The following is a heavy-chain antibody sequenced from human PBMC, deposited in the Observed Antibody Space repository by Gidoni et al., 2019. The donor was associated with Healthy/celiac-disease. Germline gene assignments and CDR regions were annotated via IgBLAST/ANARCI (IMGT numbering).Heavy chain of an antibody. CDR3: AKQDSSGRTMLGY. CDR2: ISYDGSNK. J-gene: IGHJ4*02. CDR1: GFTFSSYG. Sequence: QVQLVESGGGVVQPGRSLRLSCAASGFTFSSYGMHWVRQAPGKGLEWVAVISYDGSNKYYADSVKGRFTISRDNSKNTLYLQMNSLRAEDTAVYYCAKQDSSGRTMLGYWGQGTLVTVSS. V-gene: IGHV3-30*18. D-gene: IGHD3-22*01.